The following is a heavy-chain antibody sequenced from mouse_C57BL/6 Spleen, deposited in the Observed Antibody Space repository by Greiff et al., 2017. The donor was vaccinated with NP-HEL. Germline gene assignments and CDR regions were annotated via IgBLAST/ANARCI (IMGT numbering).Heavy chain of an antibody. Sequence: QVQLQQSGPELVKPGASVKISCKASGYAFSSSWMNWVKQRPGKGLEWIGRIYPGDGDTNYNGKFKGKATLTADKSSSTAYMQLSSLTSEDSAVYYCAICEANWVLFAYWGQGTLVTVSA. V-gene: IGHV1-82*01. CDR1: GYAFSSSW. D-gene: IGHD4-1*01. CDR3: AICEANWVLFAY. J-gene: IGHJ3*01. CDR2: IYPGDGDT.